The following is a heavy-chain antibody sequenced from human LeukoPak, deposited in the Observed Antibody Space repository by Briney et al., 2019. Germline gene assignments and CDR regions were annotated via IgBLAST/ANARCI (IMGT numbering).Heavy chain of an antibody. CDR1: GGSISSYY. J-gene: IGHJ4*02. CDR3: ARGFGSGSPFDY. CDR2: IYYSGST. V-gene: IGHV4-59*01. Sequence: SETLSLTCTVSGGSISSYYWSWIRQPPGKVLEWIGYIYYSGSTNYNPSLKSRVTISVDTSKNQFSLKLSSVTAADTAVYYCARGFGSGSPFDYWGQGTLVTVSS. D-gene: IGHD3-10*01.